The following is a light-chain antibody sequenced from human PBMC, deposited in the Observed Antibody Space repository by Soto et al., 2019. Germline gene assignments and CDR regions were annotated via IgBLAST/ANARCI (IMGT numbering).Light chain of an antibody. V-gene: IGLV2-8*01. CDR2: EVS. J-gene: IGLJ1*01. CDR3: SSYAASYV. CDR1: SSDVGGYNY. Sequence: QSALTQPASVSGSPGQSVTISCTGTSSDVGGYNYVSWYQQHPGKAPKLMIYEVSKRPSGVPDRFSGSKSGNTASLTVSGLQAEDEADYYCSSYAASYVFGTGTKVTVX.